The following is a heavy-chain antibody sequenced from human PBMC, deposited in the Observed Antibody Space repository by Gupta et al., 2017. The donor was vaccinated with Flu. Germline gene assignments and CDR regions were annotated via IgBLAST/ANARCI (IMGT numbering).Heavy chain of an antibody. D-gene: IGHD3-10*01. V-gene: IGHV3-9*01. J-gene: IGHJ4*02. CDR3: AIDSGYYGSGTYFMPNY. Sequence: EVQLVESGGGLVQPGRSLRLSCAASGFTFGDYAMHWVRQTPGRGLEWVSGISSNSDSIAYAGSVKGRFTISRDNAKNSLYLQMHSLRAEDTALYYCAIDSGYYGSGTYFMPNYWGQGTQVTVSS. CDR2: ISSNSDSI. CDR1: GFTFGDYA.